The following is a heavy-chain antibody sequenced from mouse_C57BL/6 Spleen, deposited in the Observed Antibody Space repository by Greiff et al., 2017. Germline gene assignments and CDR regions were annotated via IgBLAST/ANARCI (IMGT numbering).Heavy chain of an antibody. D-gene: IGHD2-5*01. CDR3: AGTPYYNNYGGYFDV. CDR2: INYDGSST. V-gene: IGHV5-16*01. CDR1: GFTFSDYY. J-gene: IGHJ1*03. Sequence: EVMLVESEGGLVQPGSSMKLSCTASGFTFSDYYMAWVRQVPEKGLEWVANINYDGSSTYYLDTLKSRFTFSRDNAQNTLYLQMSSLMSEDTATYYCAGTPYYNNYGGYFDVWGKGTTVTVSS.